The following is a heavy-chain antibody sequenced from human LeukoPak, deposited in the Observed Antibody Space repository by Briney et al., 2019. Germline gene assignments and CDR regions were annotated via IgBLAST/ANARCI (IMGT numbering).Heavy chain of an antibody. CDR2: INGDGSNT. Sequence: GGSLRLSCAASGFTLSSHWMHWVRQAPGKGLVWVSRINGDGSNTTYADSVKGRFTISRDNAKNTLYLQMNSLRAEDTVVYHCARSKSWYSTDASDIWGQGTMVTVSS. J-gene: IGHJ3*02. CDR1: GFTLSSHW. V-gene: IGHV3-74*03. D-gene: IGHD2-15*01. CDR3: ARSKSWYSTDASDI.